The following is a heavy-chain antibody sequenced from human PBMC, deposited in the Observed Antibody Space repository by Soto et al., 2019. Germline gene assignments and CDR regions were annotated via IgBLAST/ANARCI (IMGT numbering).Heavy chain of an antibody. CDR1: GYTFTSYA. J-gene: IGHJ4*02. CDR3: ARSIVVVTAADY. D-gene: IGHD2-21*02. Sequence: QVQLVQSGAEVKKPGASVKVSCKASGYTFTSYAMHWVRQAPGQRLEWMGWINAGNGNTKYSQKFQGRVTITRDTTASTAYMELSSLRSADTAVYYCARSIVVVTAADYWGQRTLVTVSS. CDR2: INAGNGNT. V-gene: IGHV1-3*01.